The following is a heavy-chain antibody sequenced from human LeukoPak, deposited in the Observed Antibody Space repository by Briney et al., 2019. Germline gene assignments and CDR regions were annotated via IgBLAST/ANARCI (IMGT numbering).Heavy chain of an antibody. D-gene: IGHD1-26*01. V-gene: IGHV3-23*01. CDR1: GFTFSSYA. CDR3: AKDSGSYYGQGYYFDY. CDR2: ISGSGGST. J-gene: IGHJ4*02. Sequence: GGSLRLSCEASGFTFSSYAMSWVRQAPGKGLEWVSAISGSGGSTYYADSVKGRFTISRDNSKNTLYLQMNSLRAEDTAVYYCAKDSGSYYGQGYYFDYWGQGTLVTVSS.